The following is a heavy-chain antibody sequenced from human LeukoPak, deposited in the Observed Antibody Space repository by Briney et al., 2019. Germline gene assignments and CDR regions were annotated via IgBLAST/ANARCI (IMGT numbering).Heavy chain of an antibody. CDR2: ISGSGDST. V-gene: IGHV3-23*01. J-gene: IGHJ4*02. D-gene: IGHD2-2*01. CDR3: AKDARTYQLPRVYFDY. CDR1: GFTFSSYW. Sequence: PGGSLRLSCAASGFTFSSYWMSWVRQALGKGLEWVSAISGSGDSTFYTDSVKGRFTISRDNSKNTLYLQMNNLRAEDTAVYYCAKDARTYQLPRVYFDYWGQGTLVTVSS.